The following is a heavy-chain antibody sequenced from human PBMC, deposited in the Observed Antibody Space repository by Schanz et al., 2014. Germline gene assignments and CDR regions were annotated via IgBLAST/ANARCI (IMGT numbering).Heavy chain of an antibody. J-gene: IGHJ3*02. CDR1: GITLSGYG. Sequence: QVQLVESGGGVVQPGRSLRLSCAASGITLSGYGLHWVRQAPGKGLEWVGFISFDGRNTGYAHSVKGRFTISRDNSKDTLYLQMSGLTPEDTAVYYCARGIITMVRGGDVGAFDIWGQGTMVTVSS. CDR3: ARGIITMVRGGDVGAFDI. D-gene: IGHD3-10*01. V-gene: IGHV3-30*03. CDR2: ISFDGRNT.